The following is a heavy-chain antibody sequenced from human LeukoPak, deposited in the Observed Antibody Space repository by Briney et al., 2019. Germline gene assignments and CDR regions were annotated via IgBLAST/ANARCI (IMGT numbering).Heavy chain of an antibody. D-gene: IGHD2-15*01. CDR2: INPNSGGT. Sequence: ASVKVSCKASGYTFTGYYKHWVRQAPGQGLEWMGRINPNSGGTNYAQKFQGRVTMTRDTSISTAYMELSRLRSDDTAVYYCAREEVVVAPDAFDIWGQGTMVTVSS. J-gene: IGHJ3*02. V-gene: IGHV1-2*06. CDR3: AREEVVVAPDAFDI. CDR1: GYTFTGYY.